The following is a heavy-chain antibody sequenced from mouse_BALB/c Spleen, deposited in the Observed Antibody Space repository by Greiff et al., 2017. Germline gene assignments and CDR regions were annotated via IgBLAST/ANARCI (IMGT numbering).Heavy chain of an antibody. CDR2: IYPGSGST. Sequence: QVQLKQSGPELVKPGASVKMSCKASGYTFTDYVISWVKQRTGQGLEWIGEIYPGSGSTYYNGKFKGKATLTADKSSSTAYMQLSSLTSVDSAVYFCADGNPFAYWGQGTLVTVSA. D-gene: IGHD2-1*01. V-gene: IGHV1-77*01. CDR3: ADGNPFAY. J-gene: IGHJ3*01. CDR1: GYTFTDYV.